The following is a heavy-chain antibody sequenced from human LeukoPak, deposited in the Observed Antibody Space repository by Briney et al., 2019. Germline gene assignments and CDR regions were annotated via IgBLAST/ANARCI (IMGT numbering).Heavy chain of an antibody. Sequence: SETLSLTCAVYGGSFSGYYWSWIRQPPGKGLEWIGETNHSGSTNYNPSLKSRVTISVDTSKNQFSLKLSSVTAADTAVYYCARGGLAAGTFWGRRNWFDPWGQGTLVTVSS. J-gene: IGHJ5*02. CDR3: ARGGLAAGTFWGRRNWFDP. V-gene: IGHV4-34*01. CDR1: GGSFSGYY. D-gene: IGHD6-13*01. CDR2: TNHSGST.